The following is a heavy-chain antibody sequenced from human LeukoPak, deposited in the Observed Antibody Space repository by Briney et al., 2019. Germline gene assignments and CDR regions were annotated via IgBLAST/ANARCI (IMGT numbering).Heavy chain of an antibody. J-gene: IGHJ6*03. Sequence: GASVKVSCKASGYTFTSYDINWVRQATGQGLEWMGWMNPNSGNTGYAQKFQGRVTITRNTSISTAYMELSSLTSEDTAVYYCARVGADCSSTSCYRYYYYYMDVWGKGTTVTVSS. V-gene: IGHV1-8*03. D-gene: IGHD2-2*02. CDR1: GYTFTSYD. CDR2: MNPNSGNT. CDR3: ARVGADCSSTSCYRYYYYYMDV.